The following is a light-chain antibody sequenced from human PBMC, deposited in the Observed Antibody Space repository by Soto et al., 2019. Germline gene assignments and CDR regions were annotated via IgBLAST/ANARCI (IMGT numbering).Light chain of an antibody. CDR1: QGISSY. CDR3: QQYYSYPFT. Sequence: AIRMIQSPSSLSASTGDRVTITCRASQGISSYFAWYQQKPGKAPKLLIYAASTLQSGVPSRFSGSGSGTDFTLTISCLQSEDFATYYCQQYYSYPFTFGPGTKVDIK. CDR2: AAS. V-gene: IGKV1-8*01. J-gene: IGKJ3*01.